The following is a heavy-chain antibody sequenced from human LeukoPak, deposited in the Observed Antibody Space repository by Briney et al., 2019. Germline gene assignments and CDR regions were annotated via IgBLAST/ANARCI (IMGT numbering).Heavy chain of an antibody. D-gene: IGHD4-17*01. Sequence: PGGSLRLSCAASGFTFSTYTMHWVRQAPGKGLEWVSAISGSGGSTYYADSVKGRFTISRDNSKNTLYLQMNSLRAEDTAVYYCAKDKDYGVLGWFDPWGQGTLVNVSS. CDR1: GFTFSTYT. V-gene: IGHV3-23*01. CDR2: ISGSGGST. J-gene: IGHJ5*02. CDR3: AKDKDYGVLGWFDP.